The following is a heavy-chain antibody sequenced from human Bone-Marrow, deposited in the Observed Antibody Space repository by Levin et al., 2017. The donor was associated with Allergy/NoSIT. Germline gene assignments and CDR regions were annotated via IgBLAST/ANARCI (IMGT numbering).Heavy chain of an antibody. V-gene: IGHV1-69*13. Sequence: SVKVSCKASGGTFTNYAFSWVRQAPGQGLEWMGGIIPMFGMANYAQRFQGRVTITADESTSTAYMELSSLRSEDTAVYYCARDGWGGCTSGGCYSYWGQGTLVTVSS. J-gene: IGHJ4*02. CDR1: GGTFTNYA. CDR2: IIPMFGMA. D-gene: IGHD2-8*01. CDR3: ARDGWGGCTSGGCYSY.